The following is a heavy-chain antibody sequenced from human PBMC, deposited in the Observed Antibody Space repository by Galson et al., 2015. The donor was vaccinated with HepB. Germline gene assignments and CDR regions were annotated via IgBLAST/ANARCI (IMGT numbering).Heavy chain of an antibody. J-gene: IGHJ3*02. D-gene: IGHD3-9*01. CDR2: INTNTGNP. Sequence: SVKVSCKASGYTFTNYAMNWVRQAPGQGLEWMGWINTNTGNPTYAQGFTGRFVFSLDTSVSTAYLQISSLKAEDTAVYYCARDYSFYDILTGSRWAFDIWGQGTMVTVSS. V-gene: IGHV7-4-1*02. CDR3: ARDYSFYDILTGSRWAFDI. CDR1: GYTFTNYA.